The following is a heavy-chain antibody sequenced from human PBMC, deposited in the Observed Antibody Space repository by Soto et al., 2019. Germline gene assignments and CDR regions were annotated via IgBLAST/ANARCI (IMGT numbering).Heavy chain of an antibody. Sequence: QVQLVQSGAEVKKPGASVKVSCKASGYTFTSYDINWVRQATGQGLEWMGWMNPNSGNTGYAQKFQGRVTMTRNTSISTAYMELSSLRSEDTAVYYCARRSRGRYSSSWLRGGEFDYWGQGTLVTVSS. J-gene: IGHJ4*02. CDR1: GYTFTSYD. CDR2: MNPNSGNT. D-gene: IGHD6-13*01. CDR3: ARRSRGRYSSSWLRGGEFDY. V-gene: IGHV1-8*01.